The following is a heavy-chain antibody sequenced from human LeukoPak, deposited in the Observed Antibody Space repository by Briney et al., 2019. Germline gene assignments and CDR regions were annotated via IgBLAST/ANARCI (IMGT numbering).Heavy chain of an antibody. D-gene: IGHD5-24*01. CDR1: GYSFTSYW. J-gene: IGHJ4*02. Sequence: GASLQISCKCSGYSFTSYWIGWVRPLPGKGLEWMGLIYPLNSDTRYSPSFQGQVTISADNSISTAYLQWSSLKASDTAMYYCATHRDGYNPFDYWGQGTLVTVSS. V-gene: IGHV5-51*01. CDR2: IYPLNSDT. CDR3: ATHRDGYNPFDY.